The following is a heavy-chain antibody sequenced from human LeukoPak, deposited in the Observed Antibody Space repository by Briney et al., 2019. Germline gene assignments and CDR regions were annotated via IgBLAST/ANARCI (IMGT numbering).Heavy chain of an antibody. J-gene: IGHJ3*02. Sequence: ASVKVSCKASGYTFTSYDINWVRQATGQGLEWMGWMDPNSGNTGYAQKFQGRVTITRNTSISTAYMELSSLRSEDTAVYYCARHRLHRLYYDSSGYYHDAFDIWGQGTMVTVSS. CDR1: GYTFTSYD. CDR2: MDPNSGNT. CDR3: ARHRLHRLYYDSSGYYHDAFDI. D-gene: IGHD3-22*01. V-gene: IGHV1-8*03.